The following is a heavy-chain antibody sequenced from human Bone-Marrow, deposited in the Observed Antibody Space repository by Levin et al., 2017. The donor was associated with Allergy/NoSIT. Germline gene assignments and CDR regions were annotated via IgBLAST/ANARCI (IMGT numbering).Heavy chain of an antibody. CDR3: ARVADFWSGHHPLFDY. CDR2: IYRSGSS. Sequence: PSETLSLTCTVSGGSMASYYWSWIRQPAGKGLEWIGRIYRSGSSDSNPSLKSRLTMSIDSSNNQFYLRLTSVTAADTAVYYCARVADFWSGHHPLFDYWGQGKLVTVSS. V-gene: IGHV4-4*07. CDR1: GGSMASYY. J-gene: IGHJ4*02. D-gene: IGHD3-3*01.